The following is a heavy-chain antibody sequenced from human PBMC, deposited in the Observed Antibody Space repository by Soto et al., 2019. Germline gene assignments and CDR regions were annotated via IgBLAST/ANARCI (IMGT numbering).Heavy chain of an antibody. CDR1: GFTISTYW. CDR2: IKSDGSVT. Sequence: EVQLVESGGGLVQPGESLRLSCAASGFTISTYWMHWVRQAPGKGLVWVSRIKSDGSVTNYVDSVEGRFTISRDNAKNTVYLQMNNLTAEDTAMYYCARDPDPARNWFDPWGQGTMVTVSS. V-gene: IGHV3-74*01. CDR3: ARDPDPARNWFDP. D-gene: IGHD6-6*01. J-gene: IGHJ5*02.